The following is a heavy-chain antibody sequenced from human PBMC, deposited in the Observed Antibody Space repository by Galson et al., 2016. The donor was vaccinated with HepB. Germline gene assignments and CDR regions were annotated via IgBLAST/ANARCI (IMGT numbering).Heavy chain of an antibody. CDR1: GYAFRNYI. V-gene: IGHV3-21*01. CDR2: ISSSGRSI. J-gene: IGHJ4*02. Sequence: SLRLSCAASGYAFRNYIMNWVRQSPGKGLEWVTSISSSGRSIYYADSVKGRFTLSRDNTKNSLYLQMNSLRADDTAVYYCARAPTMITFGGLIVGDLDYWGQGTLVTVSS. CDR3: ARAPTMITFGGLIVGDLDY. D-gene: IGHD3-16*02.